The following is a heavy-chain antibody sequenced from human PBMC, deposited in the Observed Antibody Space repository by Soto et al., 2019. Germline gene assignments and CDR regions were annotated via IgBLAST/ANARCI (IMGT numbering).Heavy chain of an antibody. Sequence: SDTLSLTCTVSGGSISRSSYYWGWIRQPPGKGLEWIGSIYYSGSTYYNPSLKSRVTISVDTSKNQFSLKLSSVTAADTAVYYSASSIVVVTPNYGMDVWGQGTTVTVSS. CDR1: GGSISRSSYY. D-gene: IGHD2-21*02. CDR2: IYYSGST. J-gene: IGHJ6*02. V-gene: IGHV4-39*01. CDR3: ASSIVVVTPNYGMDV.